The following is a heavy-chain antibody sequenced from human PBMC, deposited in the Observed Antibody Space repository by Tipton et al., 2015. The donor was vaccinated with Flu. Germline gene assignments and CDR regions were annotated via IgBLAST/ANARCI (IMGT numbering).Heavy chain of an antibody. CDR3: ARYGTYDGSRYFQH. V-gene: IGHV4-59*01. D-gene: IGHD1-26*01. J-gene: IGHJ1*01. CDR1: GGPISSYY. CDR2: IYYSGST. Sequence: TLSPTCTVSGGPISSYYWSWIRQPPGKGLEWIGYIYYSGSTNYHTSLKSRVTISVDTSKNQFSLKLSSVTAADTAVYYCARYGTYDGSRYFQHRVQDTLVTVSA.